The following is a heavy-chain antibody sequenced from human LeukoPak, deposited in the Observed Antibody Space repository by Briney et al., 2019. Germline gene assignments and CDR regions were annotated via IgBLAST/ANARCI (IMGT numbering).Heavy chain of an antibody. D-gene: IGHD6-19*01. V-gene: IGHV3-23*01. CDR1: GFTFSSYA. CDR2: ISGSGGST. J-gene: IGHJ1*01. Sequence: GGFLRLSCAASGFTFSSYAMSWVRQAPGKGLEWVSAISGSGGSTYYADSVKGRFTISRDNSKNTLYLQMNSLRAEDTAVYYCAKDSIGSSGWSGLWLDSEYFQHWGQGTLVTVSS. CDR3: AKDSIGSSGWSGLWLDSEYFQH.